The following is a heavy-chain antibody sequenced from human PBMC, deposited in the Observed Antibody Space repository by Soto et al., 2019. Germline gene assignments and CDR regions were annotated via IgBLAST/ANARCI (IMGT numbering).Heavy chain of an antibody. Sequence: GGSLRLSCAASGFTFTSYGMHWVRQAPGKGLEWVAVISSDGRNKYYSDSVKGRFTISRDVSKNTVFLHMDSLSAEDTAVYYCAMEGDFYDISTGYFGSKAYFDHWGQGTLVTVSS. CDR3: AMEGDFYDISTGYFGSKAYFDH. CDR1: GFTFTSYG. D-gene: IGHD3-9*01. CDR2: ISSDGRNK. V-gene: IGHV3-30*03. J-gene: IGHJ4*02.